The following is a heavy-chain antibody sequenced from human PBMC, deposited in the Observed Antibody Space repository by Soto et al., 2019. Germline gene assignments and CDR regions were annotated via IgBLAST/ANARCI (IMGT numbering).Heavy chain of an antibody. Sequence: ASVKVSCKASGYTFTSYDINWVRQATGQGLEWMGWMNPNSGNTGYAQKFQGRVTMTRNTSISTAYMELSSLRSEDTAVYYCAGGPAAMFAEYFQHWGQGTLVTVSS. CDR3: AGGPAAMFAEYFQH. J-gene: IGHJ1*01. V-gene: IGHV1-8*01. D-gene: IGHD2-2*01. CDR2: MNPNSGNT. CDR1: GYTFTSYD.